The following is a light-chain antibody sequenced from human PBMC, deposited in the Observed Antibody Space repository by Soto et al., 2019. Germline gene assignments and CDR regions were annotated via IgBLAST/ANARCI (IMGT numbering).Light chain of an antibody. CDR3: QQSSTVSLT. CDR2: GAS. Sequence: DIQMTQSPSSLSASVGDRVTITCRASQSITTYLHWYQQKPGKAPKLLIYGASNLQTGVPSRFSGSGFGTDFTLTSTTLQPEDFATYYCQQSSTVSLTFGGGTKVEI. CDR1: QSITTY. V-gene: IGKV1-39*01. J-gene: IGKJ4*01.